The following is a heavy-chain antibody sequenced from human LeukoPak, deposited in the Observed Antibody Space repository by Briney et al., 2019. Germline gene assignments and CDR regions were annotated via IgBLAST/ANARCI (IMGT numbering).Heavy chain of an antibody. CDR3: AKDRRSGSYVDY. J-gene: IGHJ4*02. Sequence: GGSLRLSCEGSGFSARGNYMSWVRQTPGKGLEWVSAISGSGGSTYYADSVKGRFTISRDNSKNTLYLQMNSLRAEDTAVYYCAKDRRSGSYVDYWGQGTLVTVSS. V-gene: IGHV3-23*01. CDR2: ISGSGGST. D-gene: IGHD3-10*01. CDR1: GFSARGNY.